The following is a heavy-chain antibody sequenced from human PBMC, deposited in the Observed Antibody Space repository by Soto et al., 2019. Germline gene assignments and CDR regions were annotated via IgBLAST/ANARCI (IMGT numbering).Heavy chain of an antibody. J-gene: IGHJ4*02. CDR3: ARESEDLTSNFDY. Sequence: EVQLVESGGGLVKPGGSLRLSCAASGFTFTRYSMNWVRQAPGKGLGWVSSISSTTNYIYYAESLKGRFTVSRDNAKNSVYLEMNSLSAEDTAVYYCARESEDLTSNFDYWGQGTLVTVSS. CDR2: ISSTTNYI. CDR1: GFTFTRYS. V-gene: IGHV3-21*01.